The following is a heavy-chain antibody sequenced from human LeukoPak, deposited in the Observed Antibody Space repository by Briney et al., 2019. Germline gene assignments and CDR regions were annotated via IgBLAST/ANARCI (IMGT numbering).Heavy chain of an antibody. J-gene: IGHJ5*02. CDR1: GGSFSGYY. CDR3: ARGGPHTVTTFRWFDP. D-gene: IGHD4-17*01. V-gene: IGHV4-34*01. Sequence: PSETLSLTCAVHGGSFSGYYWSWIRQPPGKGLEWIGEINHSGSTNYNPSLKSRVTISVDTSKNQFSLKLSSVTAADTAVYYCARGGPHTVTTFRWFDPWGQGTLVTASS. CDR2: INHSGST.